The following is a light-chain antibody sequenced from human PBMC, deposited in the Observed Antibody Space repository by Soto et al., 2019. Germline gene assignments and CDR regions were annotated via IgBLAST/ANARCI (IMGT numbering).Light chain of an antibody. Sequence: EIVLTQSPGTLSLSPGERATLSCRASQSVSSSYLAWYQQNPRPAPRLLIYGASRRATGIPDRFSGSGSGKDFTLTISRLEPEDVAVYYCHQYGSSPYTFGQGTKLEIK. V-gene: IGKV3-20*01. CDR2: GAS. CDR3: HQYGSSPYT. J-gene: IGKJ2*01. CDR1: QSVSSSY.